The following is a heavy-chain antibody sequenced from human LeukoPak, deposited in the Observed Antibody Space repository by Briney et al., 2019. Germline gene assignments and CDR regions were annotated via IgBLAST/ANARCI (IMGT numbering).Heavy chain of an antibody. CDR3: ARDGAGYCSTTTCRAGVGY. V-gene: IGHV4-61*02. CDR1: GGSISSGRYY. D-gene: IGHD2-2*01. CDR2: IYTSGST. Sequence: SQTLSLTCTVSGGSISSGRYYWSWIRRPAGKGLEGIGRIYTSGSTNYNPSLKSRVTISVDTSKNQFSLKLSSVTAADTAVYYCARDGAGYCSTTTCRAGVGYWGQGTLVTVSS. J-gene: IGHJ4*02.